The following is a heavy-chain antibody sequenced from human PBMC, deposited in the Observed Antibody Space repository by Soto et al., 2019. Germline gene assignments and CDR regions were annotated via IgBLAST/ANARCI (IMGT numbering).Heavy chain of an antibody. CDR2: ITDNGGST. V-gene: IGHV3-23*01. D-gene: IGHD4-17*01. Sequence: GGSLRLSCAASGFTFSRDGMSWIRQAPGKWLEWVSLITDNGGSTYYADSVKGRFTISRDNTKNTLFLQINSLRAEDAAVYYCAKERATTTAFDYWGQGXLVTVYS. CDR3: AKERATTTAFDY. CDR1: GFTFSRDG. J-gene: IGHJ4*02.